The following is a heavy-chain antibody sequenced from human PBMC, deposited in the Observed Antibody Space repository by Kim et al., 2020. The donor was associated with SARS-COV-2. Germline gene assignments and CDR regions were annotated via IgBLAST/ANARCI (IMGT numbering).Heavy chain of an antibody. V-gene: IGHV3-30*07. D-gene: IGHD5-12*01. Sequence: ASVEGRFTITRDNSKNTLYLQKNSLRAEDKAVYYCARDVRGYSGYGGLYHWGQGTLVTVSS. J-gene: IGHJ5*02. CDR3: ARDVRGYSGYGGLYH.